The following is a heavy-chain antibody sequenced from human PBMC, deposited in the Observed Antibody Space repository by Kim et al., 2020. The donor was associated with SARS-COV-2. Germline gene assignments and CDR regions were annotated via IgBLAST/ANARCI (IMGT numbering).Heavy chain of an antibody. CDR2: ISYDGSNK. CDR3: ARDPSYIVSNWFDP. V-gene: IGHV3-30-3*01. D-gene: IGHD2-15*01. J-gene: IGHJ5*02. Sequence: GGSLRLSCAASGFTFSSYAMHWVRQAPGKGLEWVAVISYDGSNKYYADSVKGRFTISRDNSKNTLYLQINSLRAEDTAVYYCARDPSYIVSNWFDPWGQGTLVTVSS. CDR1: GFTFSSYA.